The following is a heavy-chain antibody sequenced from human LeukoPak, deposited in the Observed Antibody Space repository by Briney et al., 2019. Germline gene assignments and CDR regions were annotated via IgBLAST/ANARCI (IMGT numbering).Heavy chain of an antibody. V-gene: IGHV4-4*02. Sequence: SETLSLTCGVSGGSVASTNWWTWVRQPPGKGLEWIGEVHLDGTTNYNPSLKSRLTMSVDLSENHISLTLTSVTAADTAVYYCAREGGFYRPLDYPGRGSLV. CDR1: GGSVASTNW. CDR3: AREGGFYRPLDY. CDR2: VHLDGTT. J-gene: IGHJ4*02. D-gene: IGHD3-3*01.